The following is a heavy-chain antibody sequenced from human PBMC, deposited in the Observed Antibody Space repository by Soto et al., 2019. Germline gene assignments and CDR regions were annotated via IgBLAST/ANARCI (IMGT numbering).Heavy chain of an antibody. CDR3: ARLIITMVRGVIISHNWFDP. Sequence: SETLSLTCTVSGGSISSGGYYWSWIRQHPGKGLEWIGYIYYSGSTYYNPSLKSRVTISVDTSKNQFSLKLSSVTAADTAVYYCARLIITMVRGVIISHNWFDPWGQGTLVTVSS. D-gene: IGHD3-10*01. J-gene: IGHJ5*02. V-gene: IGHV4-31*03. CDR2: IYYSGST. CDR1: GGSISSGGYY.